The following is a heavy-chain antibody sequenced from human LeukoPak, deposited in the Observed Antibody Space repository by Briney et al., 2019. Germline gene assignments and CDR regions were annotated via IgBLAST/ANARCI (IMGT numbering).Heavy chain of an antibody. D-gene: IGHD3-10*01. CDR2: ISYDGSNK. J-gene: IGHJ4*02. V-gene: IGHV3-30-3*01. CDR3: ARDGDYGTGSYYRGCIDS. Sequence: GGSLRLSCAASGFTFSSYAMHWVRQAPGKGLEWVAVISYDGSNKYYADSVKGRFTISRDNSKNTLYLQMNSLRAEDTAVYYCARDGDYGTGSYYRGCIDSWGQGTPVTVSP. CDR1: GFTFSSYA.